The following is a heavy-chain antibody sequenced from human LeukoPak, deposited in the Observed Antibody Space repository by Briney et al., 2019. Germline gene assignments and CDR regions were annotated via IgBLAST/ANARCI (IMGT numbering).Heavy chain of an antibody. CDR2: ISWNSGSI. V-gene: IGHV3-9*01. CDR1: GFTFDDYA. CDR3: AQEIGHYGMDV. Sequence: GRSLRLSCAASGFTFDDYAMHWVRQAPGKGLEWVSGISWNSGSIGYADSVKGRFTISRDNAKNSLYLQMNSLRAEDTALYYCAQEIGHYGMDVWRQGTTVTVSS. J-gene: IGHJ6*02. D-gene: IGHD2/OR15-2a*01.